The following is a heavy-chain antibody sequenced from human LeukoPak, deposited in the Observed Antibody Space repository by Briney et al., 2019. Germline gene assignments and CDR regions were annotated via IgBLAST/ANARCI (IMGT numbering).Heavy chain of an antibody. Sequence: PGGSLRLSCAASGFTFSSYWMSWVRQAPGKGLEWVTNIKQDGSEKYYVDSVKGRFTTSRDNAKNSLYLQMNSLRAEDTAVYYCAREYYYDSSGFYWGQGTLVTVSS. CDR3: AREYYYDSSGFY. D-gene: IGHD3-22*01. CDR2: IKQDGSEK. J-gene: IGHJ4*02. CDR1: GFTFSSYW. V-gene: IGHV3-7*03.